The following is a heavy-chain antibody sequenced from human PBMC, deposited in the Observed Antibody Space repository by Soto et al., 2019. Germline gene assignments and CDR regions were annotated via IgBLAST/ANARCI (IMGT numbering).Heavy chain of an antibody. CDR2: IIPIFGTA. CDR1: GGTFSSYA. D-gene: IGHD6-6*01. CDR3: ARRRGIAARPDLSGMDV. Sequence: QVQLVQSGAEVKKPGSSVKVSCKASGGTFSSYAISWVRQAPGQGLEWMGGIIPIFGTANYAQKFQGRVTITADESTSTAYMELSSLRSEDTAVYYCARRRGIAARPDLSGMDVWGQGTTVTVSS. J-gene: IGHJ6*02. V-gene: IGHV1-69*01.